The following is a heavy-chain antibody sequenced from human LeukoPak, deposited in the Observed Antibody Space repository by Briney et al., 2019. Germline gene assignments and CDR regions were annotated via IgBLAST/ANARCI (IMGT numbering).Heavy chain of an antibody. V-gene: IGHV4-39*07. Sequence: SETLSLTCTVSGGSISSNNYYWGWIRQPPGKGLEWIGNIYTSGSTYYSPSLKSRVIISLDTSENQFSLTLSSVTAADTAVYYCAKGNPFYDHWGQGTLVTVSS. D-gene: IGHD5/OR15-5a*01. CDR1: GGSISSNNYY. CDR2: IYTSGST. J-gene: IGHJ4*02. CDR3: AKGNPFYDH.